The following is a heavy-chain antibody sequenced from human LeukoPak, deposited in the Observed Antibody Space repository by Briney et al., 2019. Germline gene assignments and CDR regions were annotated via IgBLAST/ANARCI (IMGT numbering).Heavy chain of an antibody. CDR2: INPSGGAT. V-gene: IGHV1-46*01. Sequence: ASVKVSCKASGYTFTSCYVHWVRQAPGQGLEWMGIINPSGGATNFAQKFQGRATVTRDTSTSTVYMELSSLRSEDTAIYYCAKEQMGSSGLYYFDYWGQGTLVTVSS. CDR3: AKEQMGSSGLYYFDY. J-gene: IGHJ4*02. CDR1: GYTFTSCY. D-gene: IGHD6-19*01.